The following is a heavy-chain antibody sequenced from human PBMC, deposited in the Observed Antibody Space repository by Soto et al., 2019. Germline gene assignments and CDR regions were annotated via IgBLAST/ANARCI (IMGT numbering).Heavy chain of an antibody. CDR1: GFTFSSYS. CDR3: ARDNIVVVVAASLGDYYYYYMDF. Sequence: PGGSLRLSCAASGFTFSSYSMNWVRQAPGKGLEWVSSISSSSGYIYYADSVKGRFTISRDNAKNSLYLQMNSLRAEDTAVYYCARDNIVVVVAASLGDYYYYYMDFSGKGTMVTVSS. V-gene: IGHV3-21*01. CDR2: ISSSSGYI. D-gene: IGHD2-15*01. J-gene: IGHJ6*03.